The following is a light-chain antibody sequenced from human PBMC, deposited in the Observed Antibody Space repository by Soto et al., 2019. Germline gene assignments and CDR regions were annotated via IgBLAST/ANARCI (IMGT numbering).Light chain of an antibody. CDR3: QQYNSYWT. V-gene: IGKV1-5*01. Sequence: DIQMTQSPSTLSASVGDTVTITCRASESISIWLAWYQQKPGKAPNLLIYAASTLESGVPSRFSGSGSGTEFTLTISSLQPDDFATYYCQQYNSYWTFGQGTKVDIK. CDR2: AAS. J-gene: IGKJ1*01. CDR1: ESISIW.